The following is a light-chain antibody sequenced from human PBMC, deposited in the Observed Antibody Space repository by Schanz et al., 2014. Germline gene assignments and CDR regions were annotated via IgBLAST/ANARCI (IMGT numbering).Light chain of an antibody. Sequence: DIQMTQSPSTLSASVGDRVTITCRASQSISSWLAWYQQKPGKAPKLLIYTTSTFPRGVPSLFSGSGSGTEFTLTISSLQPDDFATYYCQQYNHHSSLTFGGGTKVVIK. V-gene: IGKV1-5*03. J-gene: IGKJ4*01. CDR2: TTS. CDR3: QQYNHHSSLT. CDR1: QSISSW.